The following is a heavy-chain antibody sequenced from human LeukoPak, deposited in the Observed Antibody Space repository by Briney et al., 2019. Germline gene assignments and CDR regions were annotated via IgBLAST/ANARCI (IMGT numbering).Heavy chain of an antibody. J-gene: IGHJ4*02. CDR2: IIPIFGTA. CDR3: ARDYYDSSGYNSHFDY. V-gene: IGHV1-69*13. Sequence: SVKVFCKASGGTFISYAISWVRQAPGQGLEWMGGIIPIFGTANYAQKFQGRVTITADESTSTAYMELSSLRSEDTAVYYCARDYYDSSGYNSHFDYWGQGTLVTVSS. CDR1: GGTFISYA. D-gene: IGHD3-22*01.